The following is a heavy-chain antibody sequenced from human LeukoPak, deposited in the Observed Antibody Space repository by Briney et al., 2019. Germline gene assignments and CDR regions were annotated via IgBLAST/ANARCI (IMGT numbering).Heavy chain of an antibody. CDR1: GFTFSSYA. CDR2: ISYDGSNK. J-gene: IGHJ6*03. D-gene: IGHD1-7*01. CDR3: ARLGYNFNWNYEPSVRYYYYNYMDV. Sequence: GGSLRLSCAASGFTFSSYAMHWVRQAPGKGLEWVAVISYDGSNKYYADSVKGRFTISRDNSKNTLYLQMNSLRAEDTAVYYCARLGYNFNWNYEPSVRYYYYNYMDVWGKGTTVTVSS. V-gene: IGHV3-30*04.